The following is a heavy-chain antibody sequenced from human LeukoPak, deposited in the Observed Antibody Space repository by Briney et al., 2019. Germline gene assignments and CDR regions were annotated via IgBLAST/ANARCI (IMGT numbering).Heavy chain of an antibody. D-gene: IGHD3-10*01. CDR3: ARHSYGSGNYYTPFDY. CDR2: VYYNGNI. J-gene: IGHJ4*02. CDR1: GASISSSPYF. Sequence: PSETLSLTCSVSGASISSSPYFWGWIRQPPGKGFEWIGTVYYNGNIYYDPSLKSPVTMAVDRSRNQFSLNLNSVAAADTAVYYCARHSYGSGNYYTPFDYWGQGILVTVSS. V-gene: IGHV4-39*01.